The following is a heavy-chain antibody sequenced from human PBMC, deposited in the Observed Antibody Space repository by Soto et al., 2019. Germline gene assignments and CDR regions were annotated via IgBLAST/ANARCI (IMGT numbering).Heavy chain of an antibody. Sequence: QVQMVQSGAEVKKPWASVKVSCKASGYTFGSYAITWVRRAPGQGLEWMGWISGNNGNTNYAQKFQGRVPMTTDTSTGTAFLELRSLRSDDTAVYYCASAVGSPPHGDFWGQGTLVTVSS. CDR3: ASAVGSPPHGDF. D-gene: IGHD1-26*01. CDR2: ISGNNGNT. V-gene: IGHV1-18*04. J-gene: IGHJ4*02. CDR1: GYTFGSYA.